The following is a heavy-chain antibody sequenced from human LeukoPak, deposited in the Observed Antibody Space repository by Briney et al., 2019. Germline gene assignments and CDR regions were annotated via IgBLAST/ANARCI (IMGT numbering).Heavy chain of an antibody. CDR2: ISGSSGTI. D-gene: IGHD3-22*01. CDR3: ASCSYDSSGYFYA. Sequence: PGGSLRLSCAASGFTFSSYGMHWVRQAPGKGLEWISYISGSSGTIHYADSVKGRFTISRDNAQNSLYLQMSSLRDEDTAMYYCASCSYDSSGYFYAWGQGILVTVSS. V-gene: IGHV3-48*02. CDR1: GFTFSSYG. J-gene: IGHJ5*02.